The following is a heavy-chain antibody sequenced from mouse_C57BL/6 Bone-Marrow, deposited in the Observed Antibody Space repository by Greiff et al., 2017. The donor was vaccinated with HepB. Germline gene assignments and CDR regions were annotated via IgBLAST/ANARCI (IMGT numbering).Heavy chain of an antibody. V-gene: IGHV1-59*01. J-gene: IGHJ3*01. CDR2: IDPSDSYT. D-gene: IGHD1-1*01. CDR3: ARWTRSFAY. CDR1: GYTFTSYW. Sequence: QVQLQQPGAELVRPGTSVKLSCKASGYTFTSYWMHWVKQRPGQGLEWIGVIDPSDSYTNYNQKFKGKATLTVDTSSSTAYMQLSSLTSEDSAVYYCARWTRSFAYWGPGTLVTVSA.